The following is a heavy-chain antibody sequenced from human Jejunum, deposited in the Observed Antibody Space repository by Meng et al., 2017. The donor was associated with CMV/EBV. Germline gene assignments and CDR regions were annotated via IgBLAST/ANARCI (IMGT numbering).Heavy chain of an antibody. CDR3: AKDRGSIVLVPAAMGRRRYYSDGMDV. CDR2: IFRSGDSVTNT. Sequence: GKGLEWVSVIFRSGDSVTNTYYANSVKGRFTISRDIPENTLYLQMNSLRDEDTAVYYCAKDRGSIVLVPAAMGRRRYYSDGMDVWGQGTTVTVSS. V-gene: IGHV3-23*03. D-gene: IGHD2-2*01. J-gene: IGHJ6*02.